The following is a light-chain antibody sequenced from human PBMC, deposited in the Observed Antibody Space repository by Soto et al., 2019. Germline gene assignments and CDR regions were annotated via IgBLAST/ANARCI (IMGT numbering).Light chain of an antibody. V-gene: IGLV1-44*01. CDR1: SSNIGSNT. CDR3: AAWDDSLNGSYV. J-gene: IGLJ1*01. Sequence: QSVLTQPPSASGTPGQRVTISCSGNSSNIGSNTVNWYQQLPGTAPKLLIYNNNQRPSGVPDRFSGSKSGTSASLAISGLQSEDEADYYCAAWDDSLNGSYVFGTGTKVTVL. CDR2: NNN.